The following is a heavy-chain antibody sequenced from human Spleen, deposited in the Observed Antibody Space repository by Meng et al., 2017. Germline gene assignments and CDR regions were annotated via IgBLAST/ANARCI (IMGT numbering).Heavy chain of an antibody. CDR1: GFILRNYG. V-gene: IGHV3-33*01. Sequence: QVQLVASGGGVVQPGRSLRLSCAASGFILRNYGMHWVRQAPGKGLEWVAVIWYDGSNKYYADSVKGRFTISRDDSTNTVYLQMNSLRDEDTALYYCAREMAPSNYGRFDPWGQGTLVTVSS. CDR3: AREMAPSNYGRFDP. D-gene: IGHD1-26*01. CDR2: IWYDGSNK. J-gene: IGHJ5*02.